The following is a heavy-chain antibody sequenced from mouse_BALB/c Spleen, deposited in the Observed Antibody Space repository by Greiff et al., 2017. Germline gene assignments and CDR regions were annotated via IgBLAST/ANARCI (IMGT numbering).Heavy chain of an antibody. CDR2: ISSGGSYT. CDR1: GFTFSSYT. CDR3: TRDRDWYFDV. J-gene: IGHJ1*01. V-gene: IGHV5-6-4*01. Sequence: EVHLVESGGGLVKPGGSLKLSCAASGFTFSSYTMSWVRQTPEKRLEWVATISSGGSYTYYPDSVKGRFTISRDNAKNTLYLQMSSLKSEDTAMYYCTRDRDWYFDVWGAGTTVTVSS.